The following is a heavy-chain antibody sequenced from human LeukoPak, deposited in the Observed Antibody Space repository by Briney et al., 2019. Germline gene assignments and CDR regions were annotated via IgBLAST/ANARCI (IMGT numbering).Heavy chain of an antibody. V-gene: IGHV3-23*01. CDR2: ISGSGGST. J-gene: IGHJ4*02. D-gene: IGHD4-11*01. CDR1: QFTFSSYA. Sequence: GGSLRLSCAASQFTFSSYAMSWVRQAPEEGLEWVSGISGSGGSTYYADSAKGRFTISRDNSKNTLYLQMDSLRAEDTAVYYCAKGLGKATVTPLGYWGQGTLVTVSS. CDR3: AKGLGKATVTPLGY.